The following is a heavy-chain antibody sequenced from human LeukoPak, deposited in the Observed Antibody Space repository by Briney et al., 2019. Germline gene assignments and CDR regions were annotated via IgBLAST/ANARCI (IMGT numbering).Heavy chain of an antibody. J-gene: IGHJ4*02. CDR2: INHSGST. CDR3: ARHKSARIYYDSSNYYFDY. Sequence: SETLSLTCAVYGGSFSGYYWSWIRQPPGKGLEWIGEINHSGSTNYNPSLKSRVTISVDTSKNQFSLKLSSVTAADTAVYYCARHKSARIYYDSSNYYFDYWGQGTLVTVSS. V-gene: IGHV4-34*01. D-gene: IGHD3-22*01. CDR1: GGSFSGYY.